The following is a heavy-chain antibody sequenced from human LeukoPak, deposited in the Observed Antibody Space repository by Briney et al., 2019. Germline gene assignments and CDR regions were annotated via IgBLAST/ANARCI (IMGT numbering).Heavy chain of an antibody. D-gene: IGHD3-16*02. Sequence: PSETLSLTCTVSGGSISSYYWSWIRQPPGKGLEWIGYIYYSGSTNYNPSLKSRVTISVDTSKNQFSLKLSSVTAADTAVYYCARDTGDYVWGSYLDYWGQGTLVTVSS. J-gene: IGHJ4*02. V-gene: IGHV4-59*01. CDR1: GGSISSYY. CDR2: IYYSGST. CDR3: ARDTGDYVWGSYLDY.